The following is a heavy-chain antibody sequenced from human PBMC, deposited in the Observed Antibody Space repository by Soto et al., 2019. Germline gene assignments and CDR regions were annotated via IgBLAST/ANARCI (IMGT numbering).Heavy chain of an antibody. CDR1: GGPFSSYT. CDR2: IVPTFGTA. V-gene: IGHV1-69*01. Sequence: QVQLVQSGAEVRKPGSSVNVSCKVSGGPFSSYTLSWVRQAPGQGLEWMGGIVPTFGTAIYAQKFQGRVTITADESTTTAYMELRSLRSDDTAIYYCARGHQWVTNNWFDPWGQGTLVTVSS. CDR3: ARGHQWVTNNWFDP. D-gene: IGHD1-26*01. J-gene: IGHJ5*02.